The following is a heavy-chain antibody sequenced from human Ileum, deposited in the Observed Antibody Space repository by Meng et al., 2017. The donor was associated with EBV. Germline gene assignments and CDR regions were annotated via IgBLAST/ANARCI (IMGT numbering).Heavy chain of an antibody. CDR3: ARDETGRFDP. Sequence: VESGGVVVQPGWSLRLSCAASGFTFSHYGMFWVRQAPGKGPEWVAILPSYGGKIYYSDSVKGRFSVSRDNSKNTLYLQMNSLRVEDTAMYYCARDETGRFDPWGQGTLVTVSS. V-gene: IGHV3-30*03. J-gene: IGHJ5*02. CDR1: GFTFSHYG. D-gene: IGHD1-14*01. CDR2: LPSYGGKI.